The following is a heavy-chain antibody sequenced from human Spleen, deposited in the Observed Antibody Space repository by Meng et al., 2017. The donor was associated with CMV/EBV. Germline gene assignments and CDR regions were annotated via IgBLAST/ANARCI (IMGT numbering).Heavy chain of an antibody. Sequence: LHQRGARLVKPSDPPPLTGPVYGGSFSGYYLSWIRQPPGKGLEWIGEINHSGSTNYNPSLKSRVTISVDTSKNQFSLKLSSVTAADTAVYYCARGRAGGGSCYPDWGQGTLVTVSS. V-gene: IGHV4-34*01. CDR2: INHSGST. CDR3: ARGRAGGGSCYPD. CDR1: GGSFSGYY. J-gene: IGHJ4*02. D-gene: IGHD2-15*01.